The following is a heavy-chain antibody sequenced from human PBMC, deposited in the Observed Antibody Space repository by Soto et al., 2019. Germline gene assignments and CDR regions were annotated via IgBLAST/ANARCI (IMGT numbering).Heavy chain of an antibody. V-gene: IGHV4-59*01. CDR2: IYHSGNT. CDR3: VRDRGYWSGRDAFDI. J-gene: IGHJ3*02. CDR1: GCSLSDYY. D-gene: IGHD3-3*01. Sequence: PSETLSLTCAVSGCSLSDYYWSWIRQPPGKGLEWIGYIYHSGNTNYNPSLKSRVTISLDRPKNLYSLKLRSVTAADTAVYYCVRDRGYWSGRDAFDIWGLGTMVTVSS.